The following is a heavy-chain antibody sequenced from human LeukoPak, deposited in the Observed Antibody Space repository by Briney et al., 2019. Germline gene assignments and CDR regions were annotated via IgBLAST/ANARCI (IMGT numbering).Heavy chain of an antibody. Sequence: SETLSLTFTVSDFSISSRYFWAWIRQPPGKGLEWIGTIFQSGTTFYNPSHKSRVTISVDTSKNQFYLRLSSVTVADTAVYYCARERKGLDVWGQGTTVTVSS. V-gene: IGHV4-38-2*02. CDR2: IFQSGTT. CDR3: ARERKGLDV. CDR1: DFSISSRYF. J-gene: IGHJ6*02.